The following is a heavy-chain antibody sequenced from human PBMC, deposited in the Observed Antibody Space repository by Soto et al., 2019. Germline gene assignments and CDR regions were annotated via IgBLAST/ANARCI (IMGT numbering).Heavy chain of an antibody. Sequence: GGSLRLSCAASGFTFDDYAMHWVRQAPGKGLEWVASISWNSGSIGYADSVKGRFTISRDNAKNSLSLQMNSLRAEDTALYYCAKAATGPTQANWFDRWGQGTLVTVSS. CDR1: GFTFDDYA. CDR3: AKAATGPTQANWFDR. CDR2: ISWNSGSI. J-gene: IGHJ5*02. V-gene: IGHV3-9*01. D-gene: IGHD1-1*01.